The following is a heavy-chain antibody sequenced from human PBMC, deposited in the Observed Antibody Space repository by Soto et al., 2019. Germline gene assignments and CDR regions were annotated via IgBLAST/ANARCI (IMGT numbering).Heavy chain of an antibody. J-gene: IGHJ6*02. CDR3: ARDLGGSGSYYNVPYYYGMDV. D-gene: IGHD3-10*01. V-gene: IGHV1-2*04. CDR1: GYTFTGYY. Sequence: VASVKVSCKASGYTFTGYYMHWVRQAPGQGLEWMGWINPNSGGTNYAQKFQGWVTMTRDTSISTAYMELSRLRSDDTAVYYCARDLGGSGSYYNVPYYYGMDVWGQGTTVTGSS. CDR2: INPNSGGT.